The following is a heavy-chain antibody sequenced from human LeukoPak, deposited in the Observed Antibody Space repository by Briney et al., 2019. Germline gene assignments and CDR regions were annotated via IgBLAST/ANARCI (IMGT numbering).Heavy chain of an antibody. D-gene: IGHD2-8*02. CDR1: GGSISSGSYY. CDR2: IYTRGST. CDR3: ARGYWFYFDY. V-gene: IGHV4-61*02. J-gene: IGHJ4*02. Sequence: SETLSLACTVSGGSISSGSYYWSWIRQPAGKGLEWIGRIYTRGSTNYNPSLKSRVTISVDTSKNQFSLRLSSVTAADTAVYYCARGYWFYFDYWGQGTLVTVSS.